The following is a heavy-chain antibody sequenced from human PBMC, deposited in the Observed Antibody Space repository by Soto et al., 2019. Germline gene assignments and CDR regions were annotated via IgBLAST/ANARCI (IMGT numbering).Heavy chain of an antibody. V-gene: IGHV1-8*01. CDR2: MNPNSGNT. D-gene: IGHD5-18*01. Sequence: QVQLVQSGAEVKKPGASVKVSCKASGYTFTSYDINWVRQATGQGLEWMGWMNPNSGNTGFAQKFKGRVAMTRDTSISTAYMELSSLRSEDTAVYYCARGRSYGFPFDYWGQGTPVTVSS. CDR3: ARGRSYGFPFDY. CDR1: GYTFTSYD. J-gene: IGHJ4*02.